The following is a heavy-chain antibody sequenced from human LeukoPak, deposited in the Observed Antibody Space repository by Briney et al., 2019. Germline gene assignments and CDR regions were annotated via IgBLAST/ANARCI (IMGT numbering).Heavy chain of an antibody. J-gene: IGHJ6*03. D-gene: IGHD2-2*01. CDR3: ARGPAPAYYFYFYMDL. Sequence: GSSVKVSCKASGGTFSSYAISWVRQAPGQGLEWMGRIIPILGIANYAQKFQGRVTMTRDTSFSEAYMELSSLRPDDTAVYFCARGPAPAYYFYFYMDLWGNGTTVSVSS. CDR1: GGTFSSYA. V-gene: IGHV1-69*04. CDR2: IIPILGIA.